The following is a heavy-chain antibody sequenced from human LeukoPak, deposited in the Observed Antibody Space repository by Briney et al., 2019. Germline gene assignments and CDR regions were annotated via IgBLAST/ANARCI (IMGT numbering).Heavy chain of an antibody. J-gene: IGHJ6*02. CDR2: INAGNGNT. V-gene: IGHV1-3*01. Sequence: ASVKVSCKASGGTFSSYAISWVRRAPGQRLEWMGWINAGNGNTKYSQKFQGRVTITRDTSASTAYMELSSLRSEDTAVYYCARVGYSSSWYLYYYYGMDVRGQGTTVTVSS. CDR3: ARVGYSSSWYLYYYYGMDV. CDR1: GGTFSSYA. D-gene: IGHD6-13*01.